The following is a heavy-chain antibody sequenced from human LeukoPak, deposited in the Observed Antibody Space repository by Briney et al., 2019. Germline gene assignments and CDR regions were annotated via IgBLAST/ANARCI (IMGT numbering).Heavy chain of an antibody. CDR1: GFTFSSYW. D-gene: IGHD3-16*02. CDR2: IKQDGSEK. V-gene: IGHV3-7*01. Sequence: GGSLRLSCAASGFTFSSYWMSWVRQAPGKGLEWVANIKQDGSEKYYVDSVKGRFTISRDNAKNSLYLQMNSRRAEDTAVYYCARDYVWGSYREDYFDYWGQGTLVTVSS. CDR3: ARDYVWGSYREDYFDY. J-gene: IGHJ4*02.